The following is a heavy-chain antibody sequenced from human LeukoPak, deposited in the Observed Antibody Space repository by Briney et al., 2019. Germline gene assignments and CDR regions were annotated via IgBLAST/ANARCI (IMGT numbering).Heavy chain of an antibody. CDR2: INHSGGT. V-gene: IGHV4-34*01. Sequence: SETLSLTCAVYGGSFSGYYWSWIRQPPGKGLEWIGEINHSGGTNYNPSLKSRVTISVDTSKNQFSLKLSSVTAADTAVYYCASGTSLRWFDPWGQGTLVTVSS. CDR1: GGSFSGYY. J-gene: IGHJ5*02. CDR3: ASGTSLRWFDP. D-gene: IGHD2-2*01.